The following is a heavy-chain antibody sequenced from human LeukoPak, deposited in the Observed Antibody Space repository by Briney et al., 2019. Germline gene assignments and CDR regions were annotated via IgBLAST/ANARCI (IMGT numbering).Heavy chain of an antibody. Sequence: ASVKVFCKASGYTFTSYGISWVRQAPGQGLEWMGWISAYNGNTNYAQKLQGRVTMTTDTSTSTAYMELRSLRSDDTAVYYCARFTYDFWSGPNWFDPWGQGTLVTVSS. CDR1: GYTFTSYG. CDR2: ISAYNGNT. CDR3: ARFTYDFWSGPNWFDP. D-gene: IGHD3-3*01. V-gene: IGHV1-18*01. J-gene: IGHJ5*02.